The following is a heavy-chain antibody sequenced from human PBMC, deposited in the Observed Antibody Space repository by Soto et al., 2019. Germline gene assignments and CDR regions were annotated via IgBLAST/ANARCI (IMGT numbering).Heavy chain of an antibody. CDR1: GFTFSSYW. J-gene: IGHJ2*01. Sequence: EVQLVKSGGGLVQPGGSLRLSCAASGFTFSSYWMHWVRQGPGMGLEWVARMNTDGTNTGYADSVTGRFTISRDNDKNTVYLQMDSLRVEDTAVYFCARDAVAATWYFDLWGRGTLVTVSS. CDR2: MNTDGTNT. D-gene: IGHD6-19*01. CDR3: ARDAVAATWYFDL. V-gene: IGHV3-74*01.